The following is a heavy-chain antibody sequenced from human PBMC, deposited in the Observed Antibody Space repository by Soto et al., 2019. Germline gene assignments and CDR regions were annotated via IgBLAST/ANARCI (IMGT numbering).Heavy chain of an antibody. CDR3: ARALYRRDCGRDCYGNFDY. Sequence: GGSLRLSCAASGFTFSSYAMHWVRQAPGKGLEWVAVISYDGSNKYYADSVKGRFTISRDNSKNTLYLQMNSLRAEDTAVYYCARALYRRDCGRDCYGNFDYWGQGTLVTVSS. CDR1: GFTFSSYA. V-gene: IGHV3-30-3*01. CDR2: ISYDGSNK. J-gene: IGHJ4*02. D-gene: IGHD2-21*02.